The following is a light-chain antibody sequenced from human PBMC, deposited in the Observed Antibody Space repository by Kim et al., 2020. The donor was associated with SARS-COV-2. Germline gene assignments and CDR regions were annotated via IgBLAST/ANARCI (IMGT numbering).Light chain of an antibody. Sequence: EIVLTQSPGTLSLSPVERATLSCRASQSVTNRYLAWYQQKPGQTPRLLIYGASSRGTGIPDRFSGSGSGTDFTLTISRLETEDFAVYYCQQYGSSPITFGQGTRLEIK. CDR2: GAS. J-gene: IGKJ5*01. CDR1: QSVTNRY. CDR3: QQYGSSPIT. V-gene: IGKV3-20*01.